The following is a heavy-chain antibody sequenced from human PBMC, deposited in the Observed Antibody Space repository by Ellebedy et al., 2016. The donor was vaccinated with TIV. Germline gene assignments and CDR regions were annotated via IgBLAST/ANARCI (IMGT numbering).Heavy chain of an antibody. CDR3: VKGRSAIAEH. V-gene: IGHV3-30*01. Sequence: GESLKISCAASGFTFSSYSMQWVRQAPGRGLEWVAVISFDGSNKDYADSVMGRFTIFRDNSKNTLYLQMNSLRPEDTAVYYCVKGRSAIAEHWGQGTLVTVSS. J-gene: IGHJ4*02. CDR1: GFTFSSYS. D-gene: IGHD2-15*01. CDR2: ISFDGSNK.